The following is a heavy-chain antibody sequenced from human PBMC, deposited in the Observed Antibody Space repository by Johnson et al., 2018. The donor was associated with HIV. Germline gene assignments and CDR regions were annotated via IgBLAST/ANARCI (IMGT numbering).Heavy chain of an antibody. CDR1: GFTFSSYA. CDR3: AKETSGALYI. J-gene: IGHJ3*02. CDR2: ISYDGGNK. V-gene: IGHV3-30-3*01. Sequence: VQLVESGGGVVQPGRSLRLSCAASGFTFSSYAMHWVRQAPGKGLEWVAVISYDGGNKYYADSVKGRFTISRDNSKNTLYLQMNSLRAEDTAVYYCAKETSGALYIWGQGTMVTVSS.